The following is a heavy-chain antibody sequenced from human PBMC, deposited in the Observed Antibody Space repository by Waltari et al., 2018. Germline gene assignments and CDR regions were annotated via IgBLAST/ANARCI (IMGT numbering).Heavy chain of an antibody. J-gene: IGHJ3*02. D-gene: IGHD3-9*01. Sequence: QVQLQESGPGLVKPSETLSLTCTVSGGSISSHYWSWIRPPPGKGLEWIGYIYYSGSTNYNPSLKSRVTISVDTSKNQFSLKLSSVTAADTAVYYCARRPFDWLLSDAFDIWGQGTMVTVSS. CDR2: IYYSGST. CDR3: ARRPFDWLLSDAFDI. V-gene: IGHV4-59*11. CDR1: GGSISSHY.